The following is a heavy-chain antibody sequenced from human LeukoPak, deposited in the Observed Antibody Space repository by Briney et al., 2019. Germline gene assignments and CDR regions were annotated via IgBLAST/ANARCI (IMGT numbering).Heavy chain of an antibody. Sequence: SVKVSCKASGGTFSSYAISWVRQAPGQGLEWMGRIIPILGIANYAQKFQGRVTITADKSTSTAYMELSSLRSEDTAVYYCARDTYYDFWSGYYPKYLDYWGQGTLVIVSS. CDR3: ARDTYYDFWSGYYPKYLDY. D-gene: IGHD3-3*01. J-gene: IGHJ4*02. V-gene: IGHV1-69*04. CDR2: IIPILGIA. CDR1: GGTFSSYA.